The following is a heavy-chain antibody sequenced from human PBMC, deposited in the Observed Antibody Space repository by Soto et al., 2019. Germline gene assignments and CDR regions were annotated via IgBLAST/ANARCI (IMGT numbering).Heavy chain of an antibody. J-gene: IGHJ4*02. CDR1: GFTFSSYS. V-gene: IGHV3-23*01. D-gene: IGHD1-1*01. CDR3: AKRERWPASGPY. Sequence: GGSLRLSCAASGFTFSSYSMTWVRQAPGKGLEWVSDISGGGDNTYYADSVKGRFTISRDNSKSTLYLQLNSLRAEDTALYYCAKRERWPASGPYWGQGTLVTVSS. CDR2: ISGGGDNT.